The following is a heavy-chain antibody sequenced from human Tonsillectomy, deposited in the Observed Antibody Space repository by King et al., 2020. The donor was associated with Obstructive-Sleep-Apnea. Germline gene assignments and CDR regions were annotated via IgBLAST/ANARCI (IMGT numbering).Heavy chain of an antibody. D-gene: IGHD3-9*01. CDR2: INHSGST. Sequence: VQLQQWGAGLLKPSETLSLTCAVYGGSFSGYYWSWIRQPPGKGLEWIGEINHSGSTNYNPSLKSRVTISVDTSKNQFSLKLSSVTAADTAVYYCARVPRLRYFDWLLLAWFDPWGQGTLVTVSS. CDR3: ARVPRLRYFDWLLLAWFDP. CDR1: GGSFSGYY. J-gene: IGHJ5*02. V-gene: IGHV4-34*01.